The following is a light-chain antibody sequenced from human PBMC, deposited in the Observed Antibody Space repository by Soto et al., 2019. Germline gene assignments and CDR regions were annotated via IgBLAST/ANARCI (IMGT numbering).Light chain of an antibody. CDR3: HQYNDYPWT. CDR1: QSISSW. Sequence: DIQMTQSPSTLSASVGDRVTITCRASQSISSWLAWYQQKPGKAPKLLIYKASSLGSGVPSRFSGSESGTEFTLTISSLQPDDFATYYCHQYNDYPWTFGQGTKVEIK. CDR2: KAS. J-gene: IGKJ1*01. V-gene: IGKV1-5*03.